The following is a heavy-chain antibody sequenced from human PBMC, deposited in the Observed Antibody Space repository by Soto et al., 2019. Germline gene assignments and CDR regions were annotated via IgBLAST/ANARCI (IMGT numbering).Heavy chain of an antibody. CDR3: ARESIAVAGTGNYFDY. D-gene: IGHD6-19*01. CDR2: IYHSGST. Sequence: PSETLSLTCSVSGCSISSGGYSWSWIRQPPGKGLEWVGYIYHSGSTYYNPSLKSRVTISVDRSKNQFSLKLSSVTAADTAVYYCARESIAVAGTGNYFDYWGQGTLVTVSS. J-gene: IGHJ4*02. CDR1: GCSISSGGYS. V-gene: IGHV4-30-2*01.